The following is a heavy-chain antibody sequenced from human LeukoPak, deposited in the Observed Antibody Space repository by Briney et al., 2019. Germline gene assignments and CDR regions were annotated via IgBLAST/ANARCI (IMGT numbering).Heavy chain of an antibody. CDR1: GGSLRSYG. Sequence: ASVKVSCKASGGSLRSYGIIWVRQAPGQGLEWVGGIIPIYGTSNYAQRFQGRVTITTDESTSTAYMELRSLTSEDTAVYYCARGEQWLALGHYYYYMDVWGKGTTVIVSS. V-gene: IGHV1-69*05. CDR2: IIPIYGTS. CDR3: ARGEQWLALGHYYYYMDV. J-gene: IGHJ6*03. D-gene: IGHD6-19*01.